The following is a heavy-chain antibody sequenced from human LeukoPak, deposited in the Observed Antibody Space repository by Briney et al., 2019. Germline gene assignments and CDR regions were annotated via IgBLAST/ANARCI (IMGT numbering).Heavy chain of an antibody. CDR2: IKEDGSEK. D-gene: IGHD3-10*01. V-gene: IGHV3-7*01. Sequence: PGGTLRLSCAASGFTFSSYWMSWVRQAPGKGLEWVANIKEDGSEKNYVDSVKGRFTISRDNAKNSLYLQMNSLRAEDTAVYYCARGGSENDYWGQGTLVTVSS. CDR1: GFTFSSYW. CDR3: ARGGSENDY. J-gene: IGHJ4*02.